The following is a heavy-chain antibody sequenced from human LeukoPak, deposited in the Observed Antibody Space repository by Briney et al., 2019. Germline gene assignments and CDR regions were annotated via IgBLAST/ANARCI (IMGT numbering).Heavy chain of an antibody. CDR3: ARGTVTYYYDSSGYDYYYYYYMDV. D-gene: IGHD3-22*01. Sequence: KSSETLSLTCTVSGGSISSYYWSWIRQPAGKGLEWIGRIYTRGSTNYNPSLKSRVTMSVDTSKNQFSLKLSSVTAADTAVYYCARGTVTYYYDSSGYDYYYYYYMDVWGKGTTVTVSS. CDR2: IYTRGST. V-gene: IGHV4-4*07. J-gene: IGHJ6*03. CDR1: GGSISSYY.